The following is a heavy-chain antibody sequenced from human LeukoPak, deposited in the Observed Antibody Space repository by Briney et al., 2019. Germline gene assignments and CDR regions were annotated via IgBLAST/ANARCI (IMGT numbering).Heavy chain of an antibody. CDR1: GFTFSSYE. CDR3: ARGGDCSSTSCRPYYYYMDV. Sequence: PGGSLRLSCAASGFTFSSYEMNWVRQAPGKGLEWVSYISSSGSTIYYADSVKGRFTISRDNAKNSLYLQMNSLRAEDTAVYYCARGGDCSSTSCRPYYYYMDVWGKGTTVTISS. V-gene: IGHV3-48*03. CDR2: ISSSGSTI. D-gene: IGHD2-2*01. J-gene: IGHJ6*03.